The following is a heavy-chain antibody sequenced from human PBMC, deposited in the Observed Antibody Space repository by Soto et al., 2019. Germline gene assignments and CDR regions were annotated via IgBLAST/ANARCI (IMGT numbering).Heavy chain of an antibody. CDR3: AKDWWELLLFDY. J-gene: IGHJ4*02. CDR1: GFTFDDYA. D-gene: IGHD1-26*01. Sequence: EVQLVESGGGLVQPGRSLRLSCAASGFTFDDYAMHWVRQAPGKGLEWVSGISWNSGSIGYADSVKGRFTISRDNAKNSLYLQMNSLRAEDTALYYCAKDWWELLLFDYWGQGTLVTVSS. V-gene: IGHV3-9*01. CDR2: ISWNSGSI.